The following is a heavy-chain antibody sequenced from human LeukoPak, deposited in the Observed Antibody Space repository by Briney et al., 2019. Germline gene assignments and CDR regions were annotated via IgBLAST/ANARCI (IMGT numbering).Heavy chain of an antibody. CDR1: GGSISSSSYY. D-gene: IGHD6-6*01. CDR3: ARDRSSYAKGHYDY. Sequence: SETLSLTCTVSGGSISSSSYYWAWIRQPPGKGLEWIGSIYSSGSASYNPSLKSRVSIVLDTSKNQFSLKVTSVTAADTAVYYCARDRSSYAKGHYDYWGQGTLVTVSS. CDR2: IYSSGSA. J-gene: IGHJ4*01. V-gene: IGHV4-39*07.